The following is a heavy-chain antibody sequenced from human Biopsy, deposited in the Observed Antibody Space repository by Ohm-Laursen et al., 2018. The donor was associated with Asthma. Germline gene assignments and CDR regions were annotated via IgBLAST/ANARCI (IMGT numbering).Heavy chain of an antibody. CDR3: SREEPTSGWYQGSILR. J-gene: IGHJ4*02. CDR2: ISYDGSNK. Sequence: SLRLSCTASGFTFSDYDMHWVRQAPGKGLEWVACISYDGSNKYYADSVKGRSTISRDNSKNTLYLQMNSLRAEATAVYYCSREEPTSGWYQGSILRWGQGTLVTVSS. CDR1: GFTFSDYD. V-gene: IGHV3-30*01. D-gene: IGHD6-19*01.